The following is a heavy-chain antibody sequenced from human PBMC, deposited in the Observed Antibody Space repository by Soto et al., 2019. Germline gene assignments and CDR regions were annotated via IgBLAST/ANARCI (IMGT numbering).Heavy chain of an antibody. J-gene: IGHJ1*01. CDR3: ALGERKSMIVPFQH. D-gene: IGHD3-22*01. Sequence: GGSLRLSCAASGFTFSSYAMSWVRQAPGKGLEWVSAISGSGGSTYYADSVKGRFTISRDNSKNTLYLQMNSLRAEDTAVYYCALGERKSMIVPFQHWGQGTLVTVSS. CDR1: GFTFSSYA. V-gene: IGHV3-23*01. CDR2: ISGSGGST.